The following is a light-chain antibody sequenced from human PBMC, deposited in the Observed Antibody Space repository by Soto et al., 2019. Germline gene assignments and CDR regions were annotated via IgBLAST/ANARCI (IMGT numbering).Light chain of an antibody. J-gene: IGKJ2*01. V-gene: IGKV1-39*01. CDR2: AAS. CDR1: QSISSY. Sequence: DIQMTQSPSSLSASVGDRVTITCRASQSISSYLNWYQQKPGKAPKLLIYAASSLQSGVPSRFSGSGSGTDLPLTISSLQPEDFATYYCQQSYSTPYTFCQGTKLEIK. CDR3: QQSYSTPYT.